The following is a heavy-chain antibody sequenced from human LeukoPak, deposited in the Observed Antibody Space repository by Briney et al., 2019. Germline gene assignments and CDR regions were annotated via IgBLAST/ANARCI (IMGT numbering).Heavy chain of an antibody. V-gene: IGHV4-31*03. CDR3: ARGRRLEYGDYVVHGMDV. D-gene: IGHD4-17*01. Sequence: KSSQTLSLTCTVSGGSISSGGYYWSWIRQHPGKGLEWIGYIYYSGSTYYNPSLKSRVTISVDTSKNQFSLKLSSVTAADTAVYYCARGRRLEYGDYVVHGMDVWGQGTTVTVSS. CDR2: IYYSGST. J-gene: IGHJ6*02. CDR1: GGSISSGGYY.